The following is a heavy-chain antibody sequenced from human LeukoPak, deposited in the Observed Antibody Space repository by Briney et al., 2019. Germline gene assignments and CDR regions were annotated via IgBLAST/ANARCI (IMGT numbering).Heavy chain of an antibody. CDR3: ARDDYGSGRP. J-gene: IGHJ5*02. D-gene: IGHD3-10*01. CDR1: GGTFSSYT. V-gene: IGHV1-69*04. CDR2: IILILGIA. Sequence: GASVKVSCKASGGTFSSYTISWVRQAPGQGLEWMGRIILILGIANYAQKFQGRVTITADKSTSTAYMELSSLRSEDTAVYYCARDDYGSGRPWGQGTLVTVSS.